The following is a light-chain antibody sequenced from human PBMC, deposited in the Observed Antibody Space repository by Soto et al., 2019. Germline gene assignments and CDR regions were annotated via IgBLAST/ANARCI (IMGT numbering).Light chain of an antibody. CDR1: SSDVGRYNT. Sequence: QSALTQPASVSGSPGQTITISCTGTSSDVGRYNTVSWYQHHPGKAPKLIIYEVTHRPAGISDRFSASKSGNTASLTISRLQAEDEADYYCNSLRVNHLYVFGSGTKVTVL. CDR3: NSLRVNHLYV. CDR2: EVT. V-gene: IGLV2-14*01. J-gene: IGLJ1*01.